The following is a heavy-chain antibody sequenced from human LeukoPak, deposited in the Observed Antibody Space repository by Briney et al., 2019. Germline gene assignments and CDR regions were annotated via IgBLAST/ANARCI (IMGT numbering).Heavy chain of an antibody. CDR3: ARASSGYDFWSGYYPSYYYYYMDV. V-gene: IGHV1-69*05. D-gene: IGHD3-3*01. CDR1: GGTFSSYA. CDR2: IIPIFGTA. J-gene: IGHJ6*03. Sequence: SVKVSCKVSGGTFSSYAISWVRQAPGQGLEWMGGIIPIFGTANYAQKFQGRVTITTDESTSTAYMELSSLRSEDTAVYYCARASSGYDFWSGYYPSYYYYYMDVWGKGTTVTVSS.